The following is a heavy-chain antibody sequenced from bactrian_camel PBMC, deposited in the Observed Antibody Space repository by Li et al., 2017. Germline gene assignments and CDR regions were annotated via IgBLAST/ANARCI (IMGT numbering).Heavy chain of an antibody. Sequence: VQLVESGGGLVQPGGSLRLSCAASGFTFSNYAMSWVRQAPGRGLEWVSVIDSGGDETYYSDSAKGRFTISRDNVKNTLYLQLSGLKTEDTAMYYCADSPFSCADVRYWGQGTQVTVS. CDR2: IDSGGDET. D-gene: IGHD6*01. V-gene: IGHV3S31*01. J-gene: IGHJ4*01. CDR1: GFTFSNYA. CDR3: ADSPFSCADVRY.